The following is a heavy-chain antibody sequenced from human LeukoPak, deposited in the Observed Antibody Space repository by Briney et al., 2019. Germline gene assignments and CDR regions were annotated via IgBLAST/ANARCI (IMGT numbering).Heavy chain of an antibody. Sequence: PSETLSLTCAVYGGSFSGYYWSWIRQPPGKGLEWIGEINHSGSTNYNPSLKSRVTISVDTSKNQFSLKLSSVTAADTAVYYCARLGVVVAATSSGPGGPRTLFFGPWGQGTLVTVSS. V-gene: IGHV4-34*01. CDR3: ARLGVVVAATSSGPGGPRTLFFGP. CDR2: INHSGST. D-gene: IGHD2-15*01. CDR1: GGSFSGYY. J-gene: IGHJ5*02.